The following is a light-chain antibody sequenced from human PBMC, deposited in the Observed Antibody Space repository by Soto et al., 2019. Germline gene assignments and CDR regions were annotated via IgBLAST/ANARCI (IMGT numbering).Light chain of an antibody. J-gene: IGKJ4*01. Sequence: DIQMTQSPSFVSASVGVRVTITCRASQGISSWLAWYQHKPGRAPKLLIHAASSLESGVPSRFSGSGSETDFTLIISSLQPEDFATYYCQQTTSFPLTFGGGTKVEIK. CDR1: QGISSW. V-gene: IGKV1-12*01. CDR2: AAS. CDR3: QQTTSFPLT.